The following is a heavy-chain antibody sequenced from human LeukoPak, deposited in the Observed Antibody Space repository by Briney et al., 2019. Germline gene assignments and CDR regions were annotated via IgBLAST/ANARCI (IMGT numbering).Heavy chain of an antibody. J-gene: IGHJ3*02. V-gene: IGHV3-21*01. D-gene: IGHD6-13*01. Sequence: PGGSLRLSCAASGFTFSSYSMNWVRQAPGKGLEWVSSISSSSSYIYYADSVKGRFTISRDNAKNSLYLQMSSLRAEDTAVYYCPRSSSWTGDGAFDIWGQGTMVTVSS. CDR2: ISSSSSYI. CDR3: PRSSSWTGDGAFDI. CDR1: GFTFSSYS.